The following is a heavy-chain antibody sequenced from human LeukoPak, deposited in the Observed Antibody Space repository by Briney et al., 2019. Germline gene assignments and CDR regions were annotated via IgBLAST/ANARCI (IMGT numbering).Heavy chain of an antibody. V-gene: IGHV4-39*07. Sequence: SETLSLTCTVSGGSISSSSYYWSWIRQPPGKGLEWIGEINHSGSTNYNPSLKSRVTISVDTSKNQFSLKLSSVTAADTAMYYCARVGATYYFDYWGQGTLVTVSS. D-gene: IGHD1-26*01. CDR3: ARVGATYYFDY. CDR2: INHSGST. J-gene: IGHJ4*02. CDR1: GGSISSSSYY.